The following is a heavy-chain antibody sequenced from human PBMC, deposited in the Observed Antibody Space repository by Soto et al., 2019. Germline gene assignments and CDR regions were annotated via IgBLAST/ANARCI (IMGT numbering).Heavy chain of an antibody. CDR2: IYHSGST. V-gene: IGHV4-30-2*01. J-gene: IGHJ5*02. CDR1: GGSISSGGYS. CDR3: ARVPSP. Sequence: QLQLQESGSGLVKPSQTLSLTCAVSGGSISSGGYSWSWIRQPPGKGLEWIGYIYHSGSTYYNPSPXSXXTIAVDRSKNQFSLKLSTVTAADTAVYYCARVPSPWGQGTLVPVSS.